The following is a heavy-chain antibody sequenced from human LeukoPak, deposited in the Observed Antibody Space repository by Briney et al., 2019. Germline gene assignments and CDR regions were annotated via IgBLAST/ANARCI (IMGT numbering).Heavy chain of an antibody. CDR1: GFTFSSYG. Sequence: GGSLRLSCAASGFTFSSYGMSWVRQAPGKGLEWVSTISGSGTNTYYADSVKGRFTISGDNSKNTLYLQMNSLRAEDTAVYYCGRVSTAVDNFDYWGQGTLVTVSS. CDR2: ISGSGTNT. CDR3: GRVSTAVDNFDY. D-gene: IGHD2-2*01. V-gene: IGHV3-23*01. J-gene: IGHJ4*02.